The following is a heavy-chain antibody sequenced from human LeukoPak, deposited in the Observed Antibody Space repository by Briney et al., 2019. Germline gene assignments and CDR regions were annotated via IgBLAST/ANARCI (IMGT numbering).Heavy chain of an antibody. CDR3: VKDLRGTAADASDS. CDR1: GFTLSSYA. J-gene: IGHJ4*02. CDR2: ISSNGAGT. D-gene: IGHD5/OR15-5a*01. Sequence: GGSLRLSCSASGFTLSSYAMHWVRQAPGRGLEYVSAISSNGAGTYYADSVKGRFIISRDNSRNTLHVQMSSLRAEDTAVYYCVKDLRGTAADASDSWGQGTLVTVSS. V-gene: IGHV3-64*05.